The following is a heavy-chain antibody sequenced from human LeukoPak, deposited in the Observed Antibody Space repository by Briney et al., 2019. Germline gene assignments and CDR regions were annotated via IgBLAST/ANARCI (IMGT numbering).Heavy chain of an antibody. CDR3: ARGGTYYYDSIGY. D-gene: IGHD3-22*01. CDR2: MHTSGTT. J-gene: IGHJ4*02. Sequence: PSETLSLTCTVSGGSVSSGSYYWSWIRQPAGKGLEWIGRMHTSGTTNYNPALKSRVTISEDTSKNQFSLNLTSVTAADTAVYYCARGGTYYYDSIGYWGQGTLVTVSS. V-gene: IGHV4-61*02. CDR1: GGSVSSGSYY.